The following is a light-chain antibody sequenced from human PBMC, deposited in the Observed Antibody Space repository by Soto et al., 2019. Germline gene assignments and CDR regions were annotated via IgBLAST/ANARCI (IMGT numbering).Light chain of an antibody. J-gene: IGKJ1*01. V-gene: IGKV3-20*01. CDR1: QSVSSSY. Sequence: EVVLTQSPGTLSLSPGERATPSCRASQSVSSSYLAWYQQKPGQAPRLLIYGASSRATGIPDRFSGSGSGTDFTLTISRLEPEDFAVYYCQQYGSSPLWTFGQGTKVDI. CDR3: QQYGSSPLWT. CDR2: GAS.